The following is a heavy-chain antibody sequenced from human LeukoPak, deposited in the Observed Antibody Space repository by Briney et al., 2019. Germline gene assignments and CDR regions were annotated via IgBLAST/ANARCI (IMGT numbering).Heavy chain of an antibody. CDR3: ASSDSSGYYYGPAFDI. CDR2: ISAYNGNT. CDR1: GYTFTSYG. J-gene: IGHJ3*02. D-gene: IGHD3-22*01. V-gene: IGHV1-18*01. Sequence: ASVKVSCKASGYTFTSYGISWVRQAPGQGLEWMGWISAYNGNTNYAQKLQGRVTMTTDTSTSTAYMELRSLRSDDTAVYYCASSDSSGYYYGPAFDIWGQGTMVTVSS.